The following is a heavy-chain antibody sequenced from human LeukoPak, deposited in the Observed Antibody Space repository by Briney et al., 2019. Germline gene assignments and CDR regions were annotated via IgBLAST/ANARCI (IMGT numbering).Heavy chain of an antibody. D-gene: IGHD6-19*01. J-gene: IGHJ3*02. CDR1: GGSISSYY. CDR3: AGEKSSGWYGDAFDI. V-gene: IGHV4-4*07. CDR2: IYTSGST. Sequence: PSETLSLTCTVSGGSISSYYWSWIRQPAGKGLEWIGRIYTSGSTNYNPSLKSRVTMSVDTSKNQFSLKLSSVTAADTAVYYCAGEKSSGWYGDAFDIWGQGTMVTVSS.